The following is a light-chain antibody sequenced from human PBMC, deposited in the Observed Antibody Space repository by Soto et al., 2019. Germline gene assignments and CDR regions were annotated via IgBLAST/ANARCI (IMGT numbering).Light chain of an antibody. V-gene: IGKV3-11*01. CDR2: DAS. CDR3: QQRNNWPLT. Sequence: EIVLTQSPETMSLSPRERATLSCRASQSVSSYLAWYQQKPGQAPRLLIYDASNRATGIPARFSGSGSGTDFTLTIGSLEPEDSAVYYCQQRNNWPLTFGGGTKVEIK. CDR1: QSVSSY. J-gene: IGKJ4*01.